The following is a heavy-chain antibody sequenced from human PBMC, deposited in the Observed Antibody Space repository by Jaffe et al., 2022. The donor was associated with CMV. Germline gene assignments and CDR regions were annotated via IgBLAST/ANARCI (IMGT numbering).Heavy chain of an antibody. CDR3: AREDRLLTIIPFDY. V-gene: IGHV3-33*08. D-gene: IGHD3-10*01. CDR1: GFTFSSYG. CDR2: IWYDGSNK. J-gene: IGHJ4*02. Sequence: QVQLVESGGGVVQPGRSLRLSCAASGFTFSSYGMHWVRQAPGKGLEWVAVIWYDGSNKYYADSVKGRFTISRDNSKNTLYLQMNSLRAEDTAVYYCAREDRLLTIIPFDYWGQGTLVTVSS.